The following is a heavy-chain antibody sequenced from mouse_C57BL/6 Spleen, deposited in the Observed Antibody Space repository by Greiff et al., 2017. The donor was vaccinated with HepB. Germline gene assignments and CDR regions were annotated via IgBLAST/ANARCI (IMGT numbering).Heavy chain of an antibody. CDR2: IYPGDGDT. J-gene: IGHJ2*01. CDR3: AHYDGYTLDY. Sequence: QVQLQQSGPELVKPGASVKISCKASGYAFSSSWMNWVKQRPGKGLEWIGRIYPGDGDTNYNGKFKGKATLTADKSSSTAYMQLSSLTSEDSAVYFCAHYDGYTLDYWGQGTTLTVSS. D-gene: IGHD2-3*01. V-gene: IGHV1-82*01. CDR1: GYAFSSSW.